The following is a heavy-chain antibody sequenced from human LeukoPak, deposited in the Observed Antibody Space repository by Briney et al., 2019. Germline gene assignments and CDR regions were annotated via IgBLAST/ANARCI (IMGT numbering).Heavy chain of an antibody. V-gene: IGHV4-59*01. Sequence: SETLSLTCTVSGDSISSYYWSWIRQPPGKGLEWIGYIYYSGSTNYNPSLKSRVTISVDTSKNQFSLKLSSVTAADTAVYYCARGDGYYGMDVWGQGTTVTVSS. J-gene: IGHJ6*02. CDR2: IYYSGST. CDR3: ARGDGYYGMDV. CDR1: GDSISSYY. D-gene: IGHD5-24*01.